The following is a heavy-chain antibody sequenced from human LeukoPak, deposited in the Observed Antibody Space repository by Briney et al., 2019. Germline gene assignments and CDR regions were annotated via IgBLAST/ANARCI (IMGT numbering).Heavy chain of an antibody. D-gene: IGHD3-9*01. J-gene: IGHJ6*03. V-gene: IGHV4-61*02. CDR3: ARERNYDILTGYYNDYYYYYMDV. CDR1: GGSISSSSYY. CDR2: IYTSGST. Sequence: SETLSLTCTVSGGSISSSSYYWGWIRQPAGKGLEWIGRIYTSGSTNYNPSLKSRVTMSVDTSKNQFSLKLSSVTAADTAVYYCARERNYDILTGYYNDYYYYYMDVWGKGTTVTISS.